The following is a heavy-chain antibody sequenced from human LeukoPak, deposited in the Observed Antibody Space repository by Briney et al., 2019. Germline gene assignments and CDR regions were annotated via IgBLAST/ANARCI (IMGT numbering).Heavy chain of an antibody. Sequence: GASVKVSCKASGYTFTSYDTNWVRQATGQGLEWMGWMNPNSGNTGYAQKFQGRVTMTRNTSISTAYMELSSLRSEDTAVYYCARGPYYYGSGSYFWAKGWFDPWGQGTLVTVSS. CDR3: ARGPYYYGSGSYFWAKGWFDP. CDR1: GYTFTSYD. D-gene: IGHD3-10*01. V-gene: IGHV1-8*01. J-gene: IGHJ5*02. CDR2: MNPNSGNT.